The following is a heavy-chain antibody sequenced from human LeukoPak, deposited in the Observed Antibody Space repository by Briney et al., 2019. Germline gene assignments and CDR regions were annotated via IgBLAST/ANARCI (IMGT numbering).Heavy chain of an antibody. CDR1: GDSISSNTCY. CDR2: ICSSGST. J-gene: IGHJ4*02. CDR3: VKDRGNHVTDY. D-gene: IGHD1-14*01. Sequence: SETLSLTCSVSGDSISSNTCYWGWIRQPPGKGLEWIGTICSSGSTYYNPSLKSRVTISVDTSKNQFSLRLTSVTAADTAIYYCVKDRGNHVTDYWGQGTLVTVSS. V-gene: IGHV4-39*07.